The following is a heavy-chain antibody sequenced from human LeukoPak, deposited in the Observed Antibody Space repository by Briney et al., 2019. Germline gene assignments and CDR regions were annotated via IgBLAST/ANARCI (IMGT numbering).Heavy chain of an antibody. V-gene: IGHV3-48*03. CDR3: ASLSKYYYDRSGYYFGGY. CDR1: GFPFSKFE. D-gene: IGHD3-22*01. CDR2: ICNHDDTK. Sequence: GGSLRLSFAASGFPFSKFEMMWVRQAPGKGLEGISYICNHDDTKHYAESVKGRFTISRDNAKNSLFLQMNSLSVEDTAVYYCASLSKYYYDRSGYYFGGYWGQGTLVTVSS. J-gene: IGHJ4*02.